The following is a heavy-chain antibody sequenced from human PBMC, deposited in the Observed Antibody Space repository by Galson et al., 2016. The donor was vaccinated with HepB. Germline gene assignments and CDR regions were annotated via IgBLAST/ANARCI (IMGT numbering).Heavy chain of an antibody. J-gene: IGHJ6*04. CDR1: GFTFRNYG. CDR3: VKGSTAPAV. D-gene: IGHD2-2*01. Sequence: SLRLSCAASGFTFRNYGMTWVRQAPGKGLEVVSSISRSGDSTDYADSVKGRFTISRDNSKNTLSLQMNSLTADDTALYYCVKGSTAPAVWRKGTTVTVSS. CDR2: ISRSGDST. V-gene: IGHV3-23*01.